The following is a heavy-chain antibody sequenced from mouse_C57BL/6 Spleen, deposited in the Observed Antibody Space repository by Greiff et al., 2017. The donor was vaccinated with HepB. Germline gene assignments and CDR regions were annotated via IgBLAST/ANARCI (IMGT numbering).Heavy chain of an antibody. CDR3: ARRGLLRYYYAMDY. V-gene: IGHV1-39*01. J-gene: IGHJ4*01. D-gene: IGHD1-1*01. Sequence: EVQLQESGPELVKPGASVKISCKASGYSFTDYNMNWVKQSNGKSLEWIGVINPNYGTTSYNQKFKGKATLTVDQSSSTAYMQLNSLTSEDSAVYYCARRGLLRYYYAMDYWGQGTSVTVSS. CDR1: GYSFTDYN. CDR2: INPNYGTT.